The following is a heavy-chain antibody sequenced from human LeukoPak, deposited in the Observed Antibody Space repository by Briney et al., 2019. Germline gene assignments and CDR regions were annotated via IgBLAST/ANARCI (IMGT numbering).Heavy chain of an antibody. Sequence: KSSQTLSLTCAVSGGSISSGDYYWSWIRQPPGKGLEWIGHIYYSGSTYYNPSLKSRVTISVDTSKNQFSLKLSSVTAADTAVYYRAREGGDSVSYYFGMDVWGQGTTVTVSS. CDR3: AREGGDSVSYYFGMDV. J-gene: IGHJ6*02. D-gene: IGHD2-21*02. CDR1: GGSISSGDYY. CDR2: IYYSGST. V-gene: IGHV4-30-4*01.